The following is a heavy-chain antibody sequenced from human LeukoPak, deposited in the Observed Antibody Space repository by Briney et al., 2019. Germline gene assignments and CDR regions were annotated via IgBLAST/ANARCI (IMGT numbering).Heavy chain of an antibody. Sequence: GGSLRLSCAASGFTFSTYAMNWVRQAPGKGLEWVSAISTSSGSTYYADSVKGRFTISRDDSKNTLYLQMNSLRAEDTAVYYCATKVAGRNYFDYWGQGTLVTVSS. J-gene: IGHJ4*02. CDR1: GFTFSTYA. CDR2: ISTSSGST. CDR3: ATKVAGRNYFDY. V-gene: IGHV3-23*01. D-gene: IGHD6-19*01.